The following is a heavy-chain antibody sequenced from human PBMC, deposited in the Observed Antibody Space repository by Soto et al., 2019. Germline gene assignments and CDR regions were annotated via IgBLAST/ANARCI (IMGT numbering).Heavy chain of an antibody. J-gene: IGHJ6*02. V-gene: IGHV1-18*01. CDR3: GRTESAFDSNNMRGMDV. D-gene: IGHD4-4*01. Sequence: ASVTRSCTSSSYSFDDSAISWVRQVPGQGLEWMGWISAYNGNTNFAQRFQGRVTLTTDTSTSTAYMEVRSLRSDDTAVYFCGRTESAFDSNNMRGMDVWGQGTTVTV. CDR1: SYSFDDSA. CDR2: ISAYNGNT.